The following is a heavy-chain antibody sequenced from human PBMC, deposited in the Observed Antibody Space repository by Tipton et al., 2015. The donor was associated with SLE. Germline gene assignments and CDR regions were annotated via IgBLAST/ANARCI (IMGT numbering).Heavy chain of an antibody. CDR3: ARDRDIVLEPVPIPPAFDI. CDR1: GGSISSSSYY. Sequence: TLSLTCTVSGGSISSSSYYWGWIRQYPGKGLEWIGSIYYSGSTYYNPSLKSRVTVSADTSKNQFSLKLSSVTAADTAVYYCARDRDIVLEPVPIPPAFDIWGQGTMVTVSS. CDR2: IYYSGST. J-gene: IGHJ3*02. V-gene: IGHV4-39*07. D-gene: IGHD2-2*02.